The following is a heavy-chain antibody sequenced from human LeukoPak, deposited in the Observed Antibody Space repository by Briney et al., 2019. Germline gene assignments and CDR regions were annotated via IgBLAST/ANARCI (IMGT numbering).Heavy chain of an antibody. CDR1: GGTFSSYA. CDR2: IIPIFGTA. CDR3: ARDLFDRGGGPGWFDP. J-gene: IGHJ5*02. D-gene: IGHD3-10*01. V-gene: IGHV1-69*05. Sequence: SVKVSCXASGGTFSSYAISWVRQAPGQGLEWMGRIIPIFGTANYAQKFQGRVTITTDESTSTAYMELSSLRSEDPAVYYCARDLFDRGGGPGWFDPWGQGTLVTVSS.